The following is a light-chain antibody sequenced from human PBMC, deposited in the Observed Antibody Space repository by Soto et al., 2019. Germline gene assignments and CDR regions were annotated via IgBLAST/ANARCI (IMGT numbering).Light chain of an antibody. CDR3: QQTNTFLPLT. CDR1: QGISNW. V-gene: IGKV1-12*01. J-gene: IGKJ4*01. Sequence: DIQMTQSPSSVSASVGDRVTITCRASQGISNWLAWYQQQPGKAPKLLISSAYTLQSGVPSRFSGGGSGTHFTLIISSLQPEDFATYYCQQTNTFLPLTFCGGTKVEIK. CDR2: SAY.